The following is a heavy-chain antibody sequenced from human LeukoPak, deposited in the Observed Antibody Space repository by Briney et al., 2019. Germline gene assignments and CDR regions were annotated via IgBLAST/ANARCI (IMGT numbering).Heavy chain of an antibody. CDR2: INPNTGDT. D-gene: IGHD4-17*01. CDR1: GYTFTGYH. V-gene: IGHV1-2*02. J-gene: IGHJ4*02. Sequence: AASVKVSCKASGYTFTGYHMHWVRQAPGQGLEWMGRINPNTGDTNFAQNFQGRVNMTRDTSITTAYMELSRLRSDDTAVYYCARDRSEFGDYGGYWGQGTLVTVSS. CDR3: ARDRSEFGDYGGY.